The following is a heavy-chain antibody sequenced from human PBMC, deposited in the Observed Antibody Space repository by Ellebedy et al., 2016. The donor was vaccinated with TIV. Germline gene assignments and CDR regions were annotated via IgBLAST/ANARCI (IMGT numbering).Heavy chain of an antibody. CDR3: AGTPPPTPSHRYYDSSGHRPLYQYHGMDV. V-gene: IGHV1-69*13. D-gene: IGHD3-22*01. Sequence: SVKVSCKASGGTFSTYAISWVRQAPGQGLEWMGGIIPMFGKANYPQKFQGRVTITADESTTTAHMELSSLTSEDTAVYYCAGTPPPTPSHRYYDSSGHRPLYQYHGMDVWGQGTTVTVSS. CDR2: IIPMFGKA. CDR1: GGTFSTYA. J-gene: IGHJ6*02.